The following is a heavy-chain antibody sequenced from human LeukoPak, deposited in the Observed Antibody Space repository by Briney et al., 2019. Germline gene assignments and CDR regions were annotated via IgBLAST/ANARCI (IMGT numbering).Heavy chain of an antibody. Sequence: PGGSLRLSCTASGFKFDDYGMTWVRQAPGKGLEWVSDINWNGDSRGYAHSVRGRFTISRDNAKRSVYLQMNSLGVEDTAVYYCARDIHSVAFDIWGQGTMVTVSS. CDR3: ARDIHSVAFDI. CDR2: INWNGDSR. CDR1: GFKFDDYG. J-gene: IGHJ3*02. V-gene: IGHV3-20*04.